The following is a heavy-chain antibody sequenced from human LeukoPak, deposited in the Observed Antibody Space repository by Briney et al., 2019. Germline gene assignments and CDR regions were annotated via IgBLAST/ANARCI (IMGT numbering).Heavy chain of an antibody. CDR3: ARGEYSGSYRQLYYFDY. CDR2: ISAYNGNT. Sequence: GASVKVSCKASGYTFTSYGISWVRQAPGQGLEWMGWISAYNGNTNYAQKLQGRVTMTTDTSTSTAYMELRSLISDDTAVYYCARGEYSGSYRQLYYFDYWGQGTLVTVSS. D-gene: IGHD1-26*01. J-gene: IGHJ4*02. V-gene: IGHV1-18*01. CDR1: GYTFTSYG.